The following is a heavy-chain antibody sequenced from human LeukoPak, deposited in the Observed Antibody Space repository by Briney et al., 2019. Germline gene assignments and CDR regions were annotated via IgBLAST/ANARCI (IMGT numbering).Heavy chain of an antibody. Sequence: GGSLRLSCAASGFTFSSYEMNWVRQAPGKGLEWVSYISSSGSTIYYADSVKGRFTISRDNAKNSLYLQMNSPRAEDTAVYYCARGSLRYKNYFDYWGQGTLVTVSS. J-gene: IGHJ4*02. CDR1: GFTFSSYE. D-gene: IGHD3-9*01. CDR3: ARGSLRYKNYFDY. V-gene: IGHV3-48*03. CDR2: ISSSGSTI.